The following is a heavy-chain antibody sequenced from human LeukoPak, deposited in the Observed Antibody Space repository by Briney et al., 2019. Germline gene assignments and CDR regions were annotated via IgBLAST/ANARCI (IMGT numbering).Heavy chain of an antibody. CDR2: IYYSGST. D-gene: IGHD6-19*01. CDR3: ARHIGGWLYYFDY. V-gene: IGHV4-39*01. CDR1: GGSISSSSYY. J-gene: IGHJ4*02. Sequence: SETLSLTCTVSGGSISSSSYYWGWIRQPPGKGLEWIGSIYYSGSTYYNPSLKGRVTISVDTSKNQFSLKLSSVTAADTAVYYCARHIGGWLYYFDYWGQGTLVTVSS.